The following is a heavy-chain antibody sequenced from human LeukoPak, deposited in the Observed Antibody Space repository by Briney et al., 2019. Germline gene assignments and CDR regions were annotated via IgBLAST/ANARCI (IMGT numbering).Heavy chain of an antibody. CDR3: ARGSPYHPLGLFDY. CDR1: GDSISSSNYY. D-gene: IGHD3/OR15-3a*01. Sequence: SETLSLTCTVSGDSISSSNYYWGWIRQPPGKGLEWIVSMSYSGSTYYSPSLKSRVSISVDTSKNQFSLKLTSVTAADTAVYYCARGSPYHPLGLFDYWGQGTLVTVSS. CDR2: MSYSGST. V-gene: IGHV4-39*07. J-gene: IGHJ4*02.